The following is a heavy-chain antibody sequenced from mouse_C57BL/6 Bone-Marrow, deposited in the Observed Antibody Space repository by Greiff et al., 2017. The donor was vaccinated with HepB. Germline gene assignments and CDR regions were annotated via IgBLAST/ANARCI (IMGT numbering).Heavy chain of an antibody. CDR3: ARDDSGAY. J-gene: IGHJ3*01. Sequence: EVHLVESGGGLVKPGGSLKLSCAASGFTFSSYAMSWVRQTPEKRLEWVATISDGGSYTYYPDNVKGRFTISRDNAKNNLYLQMSHLKSEDTAMYYCARDDSGAYWGQGTLVTVSA. V-gene: IGHV5-4*01. D-gene: IGHD2-4*01. CDR1: GFTFSSYA. CDR2: ISDGGSYT.